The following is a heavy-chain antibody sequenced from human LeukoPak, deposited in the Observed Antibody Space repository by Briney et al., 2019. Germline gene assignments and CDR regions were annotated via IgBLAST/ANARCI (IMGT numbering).Heavy chain of an antibody. J-gene: IGHJ4*02. CDR2: INPNSGGT. Sequence: GASVKVSCKASGYTFTGYYMHWVRQAPGQGLEWMGWINPNSGGTNYAQKFQGRVTMTTDTSTSTAYMELRSLRSDDTAVYYCARVGNYDSSGFDYWGQGTLVTVSS. CDR1: GYTFTGYY. D-gene: IGHD3-22*01. V-gene: IGHV1-2*02. CDR3: ARVGNYDSSGFDY.